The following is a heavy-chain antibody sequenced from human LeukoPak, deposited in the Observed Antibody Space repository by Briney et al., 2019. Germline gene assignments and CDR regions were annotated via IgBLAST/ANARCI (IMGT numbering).Heavy chain of an antibody. CDR3: ASGSGSYRTPSYYMVL. Sequence: GGSLRLSCAASGFTVSSNYMSWVRQAPGKGLEWVSVIYSGGSTYYADSVKGRFTISRDNSKNTLYLQMNSLRAEDTAVYYCASGSGSYRTPSYYMVLWGQRTTVSVSS. CDR1: GFTVSSNY. J-gene: IGHJ6*03. V-gene: IGHV3-53*01. D-gene: IGHD3-10*01. CDR2: IYSGGST.